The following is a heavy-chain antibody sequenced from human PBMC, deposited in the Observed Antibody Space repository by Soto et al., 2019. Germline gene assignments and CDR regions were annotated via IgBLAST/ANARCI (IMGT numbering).Heavy chain of an antibody. CDR2: INPSNGNT. CDR3: ARDTRGEGWLPREPFDY. CDR1: GYSFKTYG. J-gene: IGHJ4*02. D-gene: IGHD5-12*01. Sequence: QVQLVQSGAEVKKPGASVKVSCKASGYSFKTYGVGWVRQAPGQGLEWLGWINPSNGNTYYAQKFQGRVTVTTDTSTSTVYMEWRSFISDDTAVYYCARDTRGEGWLPREPFDYWGQGTQVTV. V-gene: IGHV1-18*01.